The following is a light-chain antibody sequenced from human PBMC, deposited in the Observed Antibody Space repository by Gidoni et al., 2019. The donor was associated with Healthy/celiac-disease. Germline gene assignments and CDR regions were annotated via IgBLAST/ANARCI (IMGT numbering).Light chain of an antibody. Sequence: QSALTQPRSVSGSPGQSVTISCTGTSSDVGGYNYVSWYQQHPVKAPKLMIYDVSKRPSGVPDRFSGSKSGNTASLTISGLQAEDEADYYCCSYAGSYGVVFGGGTKLTVL. J-gene: IGLJ2*01. CDR1: SSDVGGYNY. CDR3: CSYAGSYGVV. V-gene: IGLV2-11*01. CDR2: DVS.